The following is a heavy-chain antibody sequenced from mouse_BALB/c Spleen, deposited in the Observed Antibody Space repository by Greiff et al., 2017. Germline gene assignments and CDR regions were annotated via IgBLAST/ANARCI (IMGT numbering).Heavy chain of an antibody. CDR3: ARGWLLRYWYFDV. D-gene: IGHD2-3*01. V-gene: IGHV3-6*02. Sequence: ESGPGLVKPSQSLSLTCSVTGYSITSGYYWNWIRQFPGNKLEWMGYISYDGSNNYNPSLKNRISITRDTSKNQFFLKLNSVTTEDTATYDCARGWLLRYWYFDVWGAGTTVTVSS. CDR1: GYSITSGYY. J-gene: IGHJ1*01. CDR2: ISYDGSN.